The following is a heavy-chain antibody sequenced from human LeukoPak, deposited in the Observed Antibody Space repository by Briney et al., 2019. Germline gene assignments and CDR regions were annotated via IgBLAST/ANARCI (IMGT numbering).Heavy chain of an antibody. D-gene: IGHD2-2*02. V-gene: IGHV3-23*01. CDR2: ISISGGTT. CDR1: GLTFSSYA. CDR3: AKPTREYCSSSSCHMFDY. Sequence: AGGSLRLSCAASGLTFSSYAMTWVRKAPGKGLEWVSAISISGGTTYYADSVKGRFTISRDNSKNTLYLQMNSLRAEDTAVYYCAKPTREYCSSSSCHMFDYWGQGTLVTVAP. J-gene: IGHJ4*02.